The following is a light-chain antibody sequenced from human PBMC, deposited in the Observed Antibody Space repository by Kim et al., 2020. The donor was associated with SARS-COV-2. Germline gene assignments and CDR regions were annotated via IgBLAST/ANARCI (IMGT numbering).Light chain of an antibody. CDR3: QQLNSYPLT. J-gene: IGKJ4*01. V-gene: IGKV1-9*01. CDR2: AAS. Sequence: SASVGDRVTITCRASQGISTSLAWYQQKPGKGPKLLIYAASTLQRGVPSRFTGSGSGTDFTLTISTLQPEDFATYHCQQLNSYPLTFGGGTKLEI. CDR1: QGISTS.